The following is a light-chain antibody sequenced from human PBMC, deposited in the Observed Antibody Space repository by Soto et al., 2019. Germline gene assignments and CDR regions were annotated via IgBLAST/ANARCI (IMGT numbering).Light chain of an antibody. CDR2: DAS. CDR3: QQYNSYSWT. J-gene: IGKJ1*01. V-gene: IGKV1-5*01. CDR1: QNIRGW. Sequence: DIRMTQSPSTLSTSVGDRVTITCRASQNIRGWLAWYQQKPGKAPKLLISDASTSESGVPSRFSGSGSGTEFTLTISSLQPDDFATYFCQQYNSYSWTFGQGTMVAIK.